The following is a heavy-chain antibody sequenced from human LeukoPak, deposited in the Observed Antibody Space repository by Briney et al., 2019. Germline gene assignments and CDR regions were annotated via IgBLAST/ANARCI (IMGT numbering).Heavy chain of an antibody. CDR2: MRSKAYGGTT. J-gene: IGHJ4*02. Sequence: GRSLRLSCTASGFTFGGYTMSWVRQAPGKGLEWVSFMRSKAYGGTTEYAASVKGRFSISRDDSESLAYLEMNTLKTEDTAVYYCTRLSAYSNSFDFWGQGTLVTVSS. V-gene: IGHV3-49*04. D-gene: IGHD4-11*01. CDR3: TRLSAYSNSFDF. CDR1: GFTFGGYT.